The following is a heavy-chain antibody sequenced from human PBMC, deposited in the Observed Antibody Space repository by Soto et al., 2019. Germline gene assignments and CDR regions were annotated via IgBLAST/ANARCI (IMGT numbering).Heavy chain of an antibody. CDR3: ASFLNCSGGSCYPAGHDY. J-gene: IGHJ4*02. D-gene: IGHD2-15*01. CDR2: INHSGST. Sequence: SETLSLTCAVYGGSFSGYYWSWIRQPPGKGLEWIGEINHSGSTNYNPSLKSRVTISVDTSKNQFSLKLSSVTAVDTAVYYCASFLNCSGGSCYPAGHDYWGQGTLVTVSS. CDR1: GGSFSGYY. V-gene: IGHV4-34*01.